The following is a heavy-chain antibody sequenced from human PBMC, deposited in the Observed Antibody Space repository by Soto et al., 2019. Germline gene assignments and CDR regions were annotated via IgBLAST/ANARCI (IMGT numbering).Heavy chain of an antibody. CDR1: GGSINGYY. V-gene: IGHV4-59*01. CDR3: ARDWGGGTFDY. D-gene: IGHD3-16*01. J-gene: IGHJ4*02. Sequence: SETLSLTCTVSGGSINGYYWSWIRQPPGKGLEWIGYISYSGSTNYNPPLKSRVTISVDTSKNQFSLKLSSVTAADTAVYYCARDWGGGTFDYWGQGTLVTVSS. CDR2: ISYSGST.